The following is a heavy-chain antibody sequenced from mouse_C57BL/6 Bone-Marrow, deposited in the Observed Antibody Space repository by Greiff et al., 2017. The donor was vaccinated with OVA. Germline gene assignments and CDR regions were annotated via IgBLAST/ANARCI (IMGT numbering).Heavy chain of an antibody. Sequence: VKLQQPGAELVKPGASVKLSCKASGYTFTSYWMHWVKQRPGQGLEWIGMIHPNSGSTNYNEKFKSKATLTVDKSSSTAYMQLSSLTSEDSAVYYCARRRGWDDYYLFAYWGQGTLVTVSA. CDR1: GYTFTSYW. V-gene: IGHV1-64*01. D-gene: IGHD2-3*01. CDR2: IHPNSGST. J-gene: IGHJ3*01. CDR3: ARRRGWDDYYLFAY.